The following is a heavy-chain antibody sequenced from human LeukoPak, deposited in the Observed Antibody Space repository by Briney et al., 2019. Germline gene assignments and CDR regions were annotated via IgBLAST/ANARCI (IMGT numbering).Heavy chain of an antibody. D-gene: IGHD3-22*01. J-gene: IGHJ2*01. CDR3: ARGAHYYDSSGYNWYFDL. CDR2: IYDSGST. Sequence: YPSETLSLTCTVSGGSISRYYWSWIRQPPGKGLEWIGYIYDSGSTNYNPSLKSRVTISVDTSKKQFSLNLSSVTAADTAVYYCARGAHYYDSSGYNWYFDLWGRGTLVTVSS. CDR1: GGSISRYY. V-gene: IGHV4-59*01.